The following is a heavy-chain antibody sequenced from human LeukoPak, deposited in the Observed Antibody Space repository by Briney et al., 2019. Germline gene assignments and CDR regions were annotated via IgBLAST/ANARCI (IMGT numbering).Heavy chain of an antibody. D-gene: IGHD6-19*01. CDR2: VKTKTDGGAT. Sequence: GGSLRLSCATSGFIFSIASMSWVRQVPGKGLEWVGHVKTKTDGGATDYAAPVKGRFSISRDDLTNTLYLQMNSLKTEDTAVYFCTTHRSYSSPAIFDYWGQGALVTVSS. CDR1: GFIFSIAS. V-gene: IGHV3-15*01. CDR3: TTHRSYSSPAIFDY. J-gene: IGHJ4*02.